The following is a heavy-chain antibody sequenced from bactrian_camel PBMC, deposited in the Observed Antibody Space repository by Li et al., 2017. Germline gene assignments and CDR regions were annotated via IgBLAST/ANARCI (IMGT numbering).Heavy chain of an antibody. CDR2: IFNDGVFK. CDR1: GFNFRGSH. V-gene: IGHV3S40*01. CDR3: AKGWEKNIQT. J-gene: IGHJ4*01. Sequence: VQLVESGGGSVQPGGSLKLPCAASGFNFRGSHMSWQRQTPGKALEWVSSIFNDGVFKTYADSVKGRFAISRDNTNNTLYLQLNDLKTEDTAMYFCAKGWEKNIQTRGQGTQVTVS. D-gene: IGHD5*01.